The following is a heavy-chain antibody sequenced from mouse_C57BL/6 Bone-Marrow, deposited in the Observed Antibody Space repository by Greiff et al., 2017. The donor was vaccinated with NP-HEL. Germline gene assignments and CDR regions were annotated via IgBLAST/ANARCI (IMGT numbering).Heavy chain of an antibody. Sequence: EVQLQQSVAELVRPGASVKLSCTASGFNIKNTYMHWVKQRPEQGLEWIGRIDPANGNTKYAPKFQGKATITADTYSNTAYLQLSSLTSEDTAIYYSARRDYGSSYVGYYAMDYWGQGTSVTVSS. CDR3: ARRDYGSSYVGYYAMDY. CDR2: IDPANGNT. D-gene: IGHD1-1*01. J-gene: IGHJ4*01. V-gene: IGHV14-3*01. CDR1: GFNIKNTY.